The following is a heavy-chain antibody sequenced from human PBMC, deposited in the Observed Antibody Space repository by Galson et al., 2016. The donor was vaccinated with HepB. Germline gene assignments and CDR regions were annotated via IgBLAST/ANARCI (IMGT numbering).Heavy chain of an antibody. D-gene: IGHD6-19*01. J-gene: IGHJ4*02. Sequence: SLRLSCAASGFTFRTYTLNWVRQAPGKGLEWISSISGGSSNIYYADSVKGRFTISRDNAKNSLYLQMNSLRAEDTAVYYCATRSSGWYYFDYWGQGTLVTVSS. CDR1: GFTFRTYT. CDR3: ATRSSGWYYFDY. CDR2: ISGGSSNI. V-gene: IGHV3-21*01.